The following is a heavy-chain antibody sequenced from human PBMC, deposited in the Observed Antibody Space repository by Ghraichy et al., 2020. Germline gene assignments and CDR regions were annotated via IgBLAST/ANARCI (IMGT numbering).Heavy chain of an antibody. V-gene: IGHV4-34*01. J-gene: IGHJ6*02. Sequence: SETLSLTCAVYGGSFSGYYWSWIRQPPGKGLEWIGEINHSGSTNYNPSLKSRVTISVDTSKNQFSLKLSSVTAADTAVYYCARGAPKVVPAATYYYYYGMDVWGQGTTVTVSS. CDR3: ARGAPKVVPAATYYYYYGMDV. CDR1: GGSFSGYY. D-gene: IGHD2-2*01. CDR2: INHSGST.